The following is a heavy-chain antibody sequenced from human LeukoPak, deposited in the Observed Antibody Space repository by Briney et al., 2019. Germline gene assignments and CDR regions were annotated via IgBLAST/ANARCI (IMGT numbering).Heavy chain of an antibody. CDR2: IRGSGSNT. CDR3: AKDGAAVTTGSYFDY. V-gene: IGHV3-23*01. CDR1: GFTFSSYA. D-gene: IGHD4-11*01. Sequence: GGSLRLSCAASGFTFSSYAMNWVRQSPGKGLEWVSTIRGSGSNTYYADSVKGRFTISRDNSKNTLYLQLNSLRAEDTAVYYCAKDGAAVTTGSYFDYWGQGTLVTASS. J-gene: IGHJ4*02.